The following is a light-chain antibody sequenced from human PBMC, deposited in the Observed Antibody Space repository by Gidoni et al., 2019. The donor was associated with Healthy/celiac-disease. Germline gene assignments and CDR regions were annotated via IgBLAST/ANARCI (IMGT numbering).Light chain of an antibody. CDR3: QQYGSSPYT. Sequence: EIVLTQSPGTLSLSPGERATLSCRASQSVSSSYLAWYRPKPGQAPRLLSYGASSRATGIPDRFSGSGSGTDFTLTISRLEPEDFAVYYCQQYGSSPYTFGQGTKLEIK. V-gene: IGKV3-20*01. CDR1: QSVSSSY. J-gene: IGKJ2*01. CDR2: GAS.